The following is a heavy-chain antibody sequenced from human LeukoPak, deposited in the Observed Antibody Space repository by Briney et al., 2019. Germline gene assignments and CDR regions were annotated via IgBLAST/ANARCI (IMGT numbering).Heavy chain of an antibody. J-gene: IGHJ4*02. D-gene: IGHD4-17*01. CDR2: ICPGDSDT. Sequence: GESLKISCKGSGYSFTSYWIGWVRQMPGKGLEWMGIICPGDSDTRCSPSFQGQVTISADKSISTAYLQWSSLKASDTAMYSCARTVNTDWADYWGQGTLVTVSS. CDR1: GYSFTSYW. V-gene: IGHV5-51*01. CDR3: ARTVNTDWADY.